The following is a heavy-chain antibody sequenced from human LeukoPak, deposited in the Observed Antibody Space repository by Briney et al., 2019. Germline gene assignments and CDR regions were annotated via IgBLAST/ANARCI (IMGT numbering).Heavy chain of an antibody. CDR3: AKDQRGAHQVVYPQYFQY. CDR2: ISGSGGRT. CDR1: GFTFSSYA. V-gene: IGHV3-23*01. Sequence: SGGSLRLSCAASGFTFSSYAMSWVRQAPGKGLEWVSAISGSGGRTSYADSVKGRFTISRDNSKNTVYLQMNSLRAEDTAVYYCAKDQRGAHQVVYPQYFQYWGQGTLVTVSS. J-gene: IGHJ1*01. D-gene: IGHD2-2*02.